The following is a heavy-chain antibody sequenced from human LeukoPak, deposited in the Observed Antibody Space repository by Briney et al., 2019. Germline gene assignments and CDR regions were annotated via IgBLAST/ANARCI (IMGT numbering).Heavy chain of an antibody. CDR3: ARSAYVWGCCRHSNAYYFDY. Sequence: SDTLSLTCAVYGGSFGSYHWNWIRHPPGKGLECLGEITHSGSTNHNPSLKSRVTISLGTSKNQFSLNLNSVTAADTAVYYCARSAYVWGCCRHSNAYYFDYWGQGTLVTVSS. J-gene: IGHJ4*02. CDR2: ITHSGST. D-gene: IGHD3-16*02. CDR1: GGSFGSYH. V-gene: IGHV4-34*01.